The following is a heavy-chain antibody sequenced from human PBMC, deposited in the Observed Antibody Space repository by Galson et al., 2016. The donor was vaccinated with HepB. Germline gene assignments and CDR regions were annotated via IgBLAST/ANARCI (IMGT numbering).Heavy chain of an antibody. Sequence: SLRLSCAASGFTSSTYGMHWVRQAPGKGLEWVAVIWYDGNSKYYADSVKGRFTISKDNSKNTLSLQMNSLRGEDTAVYYCAKDLAPDGDHDFFDYWGQGTLVIVTS. V-gene: IGHV3-33*06. D-gene: IGHD6-13*01. CDR3: AKDLAPDGDHDFFDY. J-gene: IGHJ4*02. CDR2: IWYDGNSK. CDR1: GFTSSTYG.